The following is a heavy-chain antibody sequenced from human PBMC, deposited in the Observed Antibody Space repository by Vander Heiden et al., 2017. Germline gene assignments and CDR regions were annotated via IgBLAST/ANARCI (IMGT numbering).Heavy chain of an antibody. CDR1: GFPFKGAD. Sequence: EVPLVESGGGLVQPGGSLKLSCAASGFPFKGADKHWVSQASGKGLEWVVRIRSKANSYATAYAASVKGRFTISRDDSKTTAYLQMNSLKTEDTAVYYCTSTSMSTAYYYYGMDVWGQGTTVTVSS. V-gene: IGHV3-73*02. D-gene: IGHD4-17*01. CDR2: IRSKANSYAT. CDR3: TSTSMSTAYYYYGMDV. J-gene: IGHJ6*02.